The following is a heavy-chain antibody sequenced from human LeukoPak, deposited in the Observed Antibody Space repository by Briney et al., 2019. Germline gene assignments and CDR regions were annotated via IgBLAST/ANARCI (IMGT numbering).Heavy chain of an antibody. CDR2: ISSSGSTI. CDR1: GFTFSDYY. V-gene: IGHV3-11*04. Sequence: GGSLRLSCAASGFTFSDYYMSWIRQAPGKGLEWVSYISSSGSTIYYADSVKGRFTISRDNAKNSLYLQMNSLRAEDTAVYYCAREPRAYYDFWSGYSNNWFDPWGQGTLVTVSS. J-gene: IGHJ5*02. CDR3: AREPRAYYDFWSGYSNNWFDP. D-gene: IGHD3-3*01.